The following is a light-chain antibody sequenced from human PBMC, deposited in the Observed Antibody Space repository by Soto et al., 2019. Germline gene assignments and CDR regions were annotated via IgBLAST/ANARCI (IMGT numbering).Light chain of an antibody. Sequence: QSALTQPASVSGSPGQSITISCTGTVGLVSWYQQHPGKVPKLIIYDDTKRPSGVSSRFSGSKSGNTASLTISGLQTEDEADYYCCLYAGGRTYVFGTGTKVTVL. V-gene: IGLV2-23*01. J-gene: IGLJ1*01. CDR3: CLYAGGRTYV. CDR2: DDT. CDR1: VGL.